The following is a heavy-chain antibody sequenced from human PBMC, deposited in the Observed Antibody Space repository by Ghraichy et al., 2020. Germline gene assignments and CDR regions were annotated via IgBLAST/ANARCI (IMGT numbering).Heavy chain of an antibody. Sequence: SLRLSCAASGFTFDDYGMHWVRQAPGKGLEWVSSISWNSGSIGYADSVKGRFTISRDNAKNSLYLQMNSLRPEDTALYYCAKVLIPQEHYGLDVWGQGTTVTVSS. CDR1: GFTFDDYG. CDR2: ISWNSGSI. D-gene: IGHD3-9*01. V-gene: IGHV3-9*01. J-gene: IGHJ6*02. CDR3: AKVLIPQEHYGLDV.